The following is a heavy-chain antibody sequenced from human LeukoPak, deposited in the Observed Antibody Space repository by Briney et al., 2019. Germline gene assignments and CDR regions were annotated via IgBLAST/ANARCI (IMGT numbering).Heavy chain of an antibody. CDR2: INHSGGT. J-gene: IGHJ4*02. CDR1: GGSFSGYY. Sequence: PSETLSLTCAVYGGSFSGYYWSWIRQPPGKGLEWIGEINHSGGTNYNPSLKSRVTISVDTSKNQFSLKLSSVTAADTAVYYCARGFWQQPRGTSGYFDYWGQGTLVTVSS. V-gene: IGHV4-34*01. CDR3: ARGFWQQPRGTSGYFDY. D-gene: IGHD6-13*01.